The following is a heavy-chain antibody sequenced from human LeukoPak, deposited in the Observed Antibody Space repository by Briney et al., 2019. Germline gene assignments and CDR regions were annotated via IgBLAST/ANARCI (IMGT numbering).Heavy chain of an antibody. CDR1: GFTFRNYA. CDR3: AREGKSIDAFDI. V-gene: IGHV3-64*01. J-gene: IGHJ3*02. Sequence: GGSLRLSCAASGFTFRNYAMYWVRQAPGRGLEYVSAISSNGGSTSYANSVKGRFTVSRDNSKNTLYLQMGSLRPEDMAAYYCAREGKSIDAFDIWGQGTMVTVSS. CDR2: ISSNGGST.